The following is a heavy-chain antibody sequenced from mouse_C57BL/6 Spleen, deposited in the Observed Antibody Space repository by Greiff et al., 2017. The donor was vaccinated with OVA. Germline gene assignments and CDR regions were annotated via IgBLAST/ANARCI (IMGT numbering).Heavy chain of an antibody. CDR2: INPNNGGT. CDR3: ARGDYYGSSYGYFDV. D-gene: IGHD1-1*01. Sequence: VQLQQSGPELVKPGASVKIPCKASGYTFTDYNMDWVKQSHGKSLEWIGDINPNNGGTIYNQKFKGKATLTVDKSSSTAYMELRSLTSEDTAVYYGARGDYYGSSYGYFDVWGTGTTVTVAS. V-gene: IGHV1-18*01. J-gene: IGHJ1*03. CDR1: GYTFTDYN.